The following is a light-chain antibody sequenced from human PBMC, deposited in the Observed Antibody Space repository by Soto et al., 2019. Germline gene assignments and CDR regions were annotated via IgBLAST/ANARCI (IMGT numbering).Light chain of an antibody. CDR3: QQYYATPRT. CDR2: WAS. J-gene: IGKJ1*01. V-gene: IGKV4-1*01. Sequence: IVMTQSADCLAVSLGERATINCRSSQTVLDSSNNKDYLSWYQQKAGQPPKLLIYWASTRDFGVPDRFSGSGSGTDFTLTISSLQAADVAVYYCQQYYATPRTLGHGTKVDIK. CDR1: QTVLDSSNNKDY.